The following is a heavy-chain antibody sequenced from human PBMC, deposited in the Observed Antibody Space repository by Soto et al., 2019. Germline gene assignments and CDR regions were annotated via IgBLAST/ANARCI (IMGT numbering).Heavy chain of an antibody. J-gene: IGHJ3*02. Sequence: SETLSLTCTVSGGSISSYYWSWIRQPPGKGLEWIGYIYYSGSTNYNPSLKSRVTISVDTSKNQFSLKLSSVTAADTAVYYSARCFRGNEGAFDIWGQGTMVTVSS. D-gene: IGHD1-1*01. CDR3: ARCFRGNEGAFDI. V-gene: IGHV4-59*01. CDR1: GGSISSYY. CDR2: IYYSGST.